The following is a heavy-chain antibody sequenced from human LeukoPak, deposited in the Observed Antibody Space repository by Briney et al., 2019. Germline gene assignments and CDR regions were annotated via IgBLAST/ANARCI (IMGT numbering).Heavy chain of an antibody. D-gene: IGHD3-22*01. V-gene: IGHV4-4*02. J-gene: IGHJ3*02. CDR2: VHHDGDT. CDR3: ASYYHTLGWTFDI. Sequence: PSGTLSLTCAVSGGSITSNWWSWVRQSPEKGLEWIGEVHHDGDTNYNPSFKSRVNMSVDKSKKHFSLMLTSVTAADTAVYHCASYYHTLGWTFDIWGPGTLVTVSS. CDR1: GGSITSNW.